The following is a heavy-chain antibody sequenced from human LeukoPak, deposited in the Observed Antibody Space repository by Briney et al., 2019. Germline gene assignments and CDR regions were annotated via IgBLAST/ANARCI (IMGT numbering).Heavy chain of an antibody. V-gene: IGHV1-18*01. CDR2: ISHYNANA. CDR3: ARDRRYYYDSSGYYPDY. D-gene: IGHD3-22*01. Sequence: ASVKVSCKASGYTFTSFGLSWMRQAPGQGLEWMGWISHYNANANYALKFQGRVTMTTDTSTSTAYMELRSLRSDDTAVYYCARDRRYYYDSSGYYPDYWGQGTLVIVSS. CDR1: GYTFTSFG. J-gene: IGHJ4*02.